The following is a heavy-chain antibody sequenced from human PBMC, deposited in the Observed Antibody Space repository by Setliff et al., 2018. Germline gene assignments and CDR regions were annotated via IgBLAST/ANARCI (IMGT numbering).Heavy chain of an antibody. CDR3: SRAPPNRYCGSSEYFYMDV. Sequence: SETLSLTCAVSGGSISSYYWSWIRQPPGKGLEWIGYIYASGSTNYNPPLKSRVTLSVDTSKNQFSLKVSSVTAADTAVYYCSRAPPNRYCGSSEYFYMDVWGKGTTVT. CDR2: IYASGST. V-gene: IGHV4-4*08. J-gene: IGHJ6*03. D-gene: IGHD1-26*01. CDR1: GGSISSYY.